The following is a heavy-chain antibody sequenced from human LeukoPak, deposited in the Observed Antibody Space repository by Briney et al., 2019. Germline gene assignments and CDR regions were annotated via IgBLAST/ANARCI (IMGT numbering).Heavy chain of an antibody. CDR2: ISAYNGNT. Sequence: AASVKVSCKASGYTFTSYGISWVRQAPGQGLEWMGWISAYNGNTNYAQKLQGRVTMTTDTSTSTAYMELRSLRSDDTAVYYCARGFLSSTSGYTRIYGYWGQEPWVTVPS. CDR1: GYTFTSYG. CDR3: ARGFLSSTSGYTRIYGY. V-gene: IGHV1-18*01. J-gene: IGHJ4*02. D-gene: IGHD2-2*02.